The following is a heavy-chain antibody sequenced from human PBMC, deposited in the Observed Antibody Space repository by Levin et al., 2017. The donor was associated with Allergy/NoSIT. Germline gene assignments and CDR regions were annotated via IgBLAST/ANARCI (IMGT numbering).Heavy chain of an antibody. CDR3: ARWGDPIGNFDY. CDR2: IYYSGST. CDR1: GGSISSSSYY. V-gene: IGHV4-39*01. J-gene: IGHJ4*02. D-gene: IGHD3-16*01. Sequence: SETLSLTCTVSGGSISSSSYYWGWIRQPPGKGLEWIGSIYYSGSTYYNPSLKSRVTISVDTSKNQFSLKLSSVTAADTAVYYCARWGDPIGNFDYWGQGTLVTVSS.